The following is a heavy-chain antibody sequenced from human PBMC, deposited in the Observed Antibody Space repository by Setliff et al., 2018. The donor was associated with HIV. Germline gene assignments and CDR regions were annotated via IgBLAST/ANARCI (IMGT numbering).Heavy chain of an antibody. J-gene: IGHJ3*01. D-gene: IGHD1-26*01. V-gene: IGHV5-51*01. CDR2: IYPDDSDT. CDR3: ARVMVGAYDAFDL. Sequence: PGESLKISCEDSGYIFTNYWIGWVRQMPGKGLEWVGVIYPDDSDTRYSPSFQGQVTISADKSINTAYLQWSGLKASDTAMYYCARVMVGAYDAFDLWGQGTMVTVSS. CDR1: GYIFTNYW.